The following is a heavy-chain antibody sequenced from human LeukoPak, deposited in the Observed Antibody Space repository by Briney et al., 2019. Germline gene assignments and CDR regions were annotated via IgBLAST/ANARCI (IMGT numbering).Heavy chain of an antibody. Sequence: GASVKVSCKASGGTFSSYAISWVRQAPGQGLEWMGRIIPILGIANYAQKLQGRVTMTTDTSTSTAYMELRSLRSDDTAVYYCARVGRVYWFDPWGQGTLVTVSS. CDR2: IIPILGIA. V-gene: IGHV1-69*04. D-gene: IGHD3-10*01. CDR1: GGTFSSYA. CDR3: ARVGRVYWFDP. J-gene: IGHJ5*02.